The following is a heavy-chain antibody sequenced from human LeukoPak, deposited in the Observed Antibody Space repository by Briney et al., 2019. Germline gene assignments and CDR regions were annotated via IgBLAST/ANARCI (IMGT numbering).Heavy chain of an antibody. Sequence: PSETLSLTCTVSGVSLSTSSYYWGWIRQPPGKGLEWIGNIHNSGNSYYSPSLKSRVTISLDTSKNQFSLKLSSVTAADTAVYYCARDQSYISGRGFGYWGQGTLVTVSS. CDR2: IHNSGNS. CDR1: GVSLSTSSYY. CDR3: ARDQSYISGRGFGY. J-gene: IGHJ4*02. D-gene: IGHD3-10*01. V-gene: IGHV4-39*07.